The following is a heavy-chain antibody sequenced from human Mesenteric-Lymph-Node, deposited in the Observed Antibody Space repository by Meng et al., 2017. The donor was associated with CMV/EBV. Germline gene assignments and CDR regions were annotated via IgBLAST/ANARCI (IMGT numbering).Heavy chain of an antibody. V-gene: IGHV3-66*02. CDR3: AKDRAIEGPYYFDY. CDR1: GFPVSSNY. J-gene: IGHJ4*02. D-gene: IGHD3-22*01. Sequence: LSLTCAASGFPVSSNYMSWVRQAPGKGLEWVSVIYSGGSTYYADSVKGRFTISRDNSKDTLYLQMNSLRAEDTAVYYCAKDRAIEGPYYFDYWGQGTLVTVSS. CDR2: IYSGGST.